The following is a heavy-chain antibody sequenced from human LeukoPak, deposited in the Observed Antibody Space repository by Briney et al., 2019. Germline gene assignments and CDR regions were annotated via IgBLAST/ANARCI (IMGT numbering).Heavy chain of an antibody. V-gene: IGHV5-51*01. D-gene: IGHD3-22*01. CDR2: IYPGDSDT. CDR3: ARHIPANYYDSSGYHYYYYMDV. J-gene: IGHJ6*03. CDR1: GYSFTNYW. Sequence: GESLKISCKGSGYSFTNYWIGWVRQMPGKGLEWMGIIYPGDSDTRYSPSFQGQVTISADKSISTAYLQWSTLKASDTAMYYCARHIPANYYDSSGYHYYYYMDVWGKATTVTVSS.